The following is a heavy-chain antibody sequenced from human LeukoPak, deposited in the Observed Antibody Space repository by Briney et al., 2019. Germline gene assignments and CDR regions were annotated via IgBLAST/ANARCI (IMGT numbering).Heavy chain of an antibody. CDR3: ARGKGPNYYDSSGHRYVRFDY. D-gene: IGHD3-22*01. Sequence: GASVKVSCKASGYTFTGYYIHWVRQAPGQGLESMGWINPDSGGTNYAQKFQGRVTMTRDTSIRTAYMELSRLRSDDTAVYYCARGKGPNYYDSSGHRYVRFDYWGQGTLVTVSS. J-gene: IGHJ4*02. CDR1: GYTFTGYY. V-gene: IGHV1-2*02. CDR2: INPDSGGT.